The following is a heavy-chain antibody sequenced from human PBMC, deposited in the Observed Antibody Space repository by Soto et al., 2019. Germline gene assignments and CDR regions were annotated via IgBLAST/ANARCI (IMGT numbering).Heavy chain of an antibody. CDR2: ISSDHNYI. CDR3: ARGRTCTGATCYGGGDY. J-gene: IGHJ4*02. Sequence: DVQLVESGGGLVKPGGSLRLSCVASGFTFTSYSMLWVRQPPGKGLEWVSAISSDHNYIYYADSVKGRFTISRDNAKNALYLQMIRLRAEDTAVYYCARGRTCTGATCYGGGDYWGQGALVTVSS. D-gene: IGHD2-15*01. V-gene: IGHV3-21*02. CDR1: GFTFTSYS.